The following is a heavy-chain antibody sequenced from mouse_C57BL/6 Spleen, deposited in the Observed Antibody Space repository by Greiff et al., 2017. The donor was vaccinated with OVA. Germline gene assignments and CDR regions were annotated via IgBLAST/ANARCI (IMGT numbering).Heavy chain of an antibody. D-gene: IGHD1-1*01. CDR1: GYTFTSYW. CDR2: IYPGSGST. Sequence: QVQLQQPGAELVKPGASVKLSCKASGYTFTSYWMHWVKQRPGQGLEWIGDIYPGSGSTNYNEKFKSKATLTVDTSSSTAYMQLSSLTSEDSAVYYCARRGYYGSRDYWGQGTTLTVSS. CDR3: ARRGYYGSRDY. J-gene: IGHJ2*01. V-gene: IGHV1-55*01.